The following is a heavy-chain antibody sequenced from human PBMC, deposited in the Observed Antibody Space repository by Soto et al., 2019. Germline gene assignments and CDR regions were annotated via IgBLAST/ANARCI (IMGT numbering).Heavy chain of an antibody. CDR1: GFTFSSYG. J-gene: IGHJ4*02. D-gene: IGHD3-10*01. CDR2: ISYDGSNK. V-gene: IGHV3-30*18. Sequence: QVQLVESGGGVVQPGRSLRLSCAASGFTFSSYGMHWVRQAPGKGLEWVAVISYDGSNKYYADSVKGRFTISRDNSKNTLCLQMNSLRAEDTAVYYCAKPVTMAHFDYWGQGTLVTVSS. CDR3: AKPVTMAHFDY.